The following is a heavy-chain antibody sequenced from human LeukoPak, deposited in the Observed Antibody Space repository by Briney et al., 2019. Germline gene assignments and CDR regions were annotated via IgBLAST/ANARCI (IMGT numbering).Heavy chain of an antibody. D-gene: IGHD3-10*01. CDR1: GGSISSSSYY. CDR2: IYYSGST. CDR3: ARGFETDDQELLYPMGTLGNWFDP. Sequence: SETLSLTCTVSGGSISSSSYYWGWIRQPPGKGLEWIGSIYYSGSTYYNPSLKSRVTISVDTSKNQFSLKLSSVTAADTAVYYCARGFETDDQELLYPMGTLGNWFDPWGQGTLVTVSS. V-gene: IGHV4-39*07. J-gene: IGHJ5*02.